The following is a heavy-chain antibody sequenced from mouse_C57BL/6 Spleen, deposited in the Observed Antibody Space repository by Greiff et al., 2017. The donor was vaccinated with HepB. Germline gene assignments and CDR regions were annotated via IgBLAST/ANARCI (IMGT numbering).Heavy chain of an antibody. V-gene: IGHV1-22*01. CDR3: ARGDYGSSYAHFDV. J-gene: IGHJ1*03. Sequence: VQLQQSGPELVKPGASVKMSCKASGYTFTDYNMHWVKQSHGKSLEWIGYINPNNGGTSYNQKFKGKATLTVNKSSSTAYMQRRSLTSEDSAVYYCARGDYGSSYAHFDVWGTGTTVTVSS. CDR2: INPNNGGT. D-gene: IGHD1-1*01. CDR1: GYTFTDYN.